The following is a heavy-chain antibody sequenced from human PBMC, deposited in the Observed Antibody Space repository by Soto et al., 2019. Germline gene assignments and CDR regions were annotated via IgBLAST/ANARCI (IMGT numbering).Heavy chain of an antibody. D-gene: IGHD5-18*01. Sequence: QVQLVQSGAEVKKPGASVKVSCKPSGYTFISYGITWVRQALGQRLEWMGWVNIYEGTTNYAQKFQGRVTMTTDTSTSTVYLELRSLRSDDTAIYYCARERGGYSYGDYWGQGTLVTVSS. J-gene: IGHJ4*02. CDR2: VNIYEGTT. V-gene: IGHV1-18*01. CDR3: ARERGGYSYGDY. CDR1: GYTFISYG.